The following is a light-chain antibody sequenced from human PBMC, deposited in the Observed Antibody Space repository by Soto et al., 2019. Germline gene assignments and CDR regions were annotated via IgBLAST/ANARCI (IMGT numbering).Light chain of an antibody. Sequence: DIQMTQSPSSLSASVGDRVTITCRASQSIGSYLNWYKQRPGKAPNLPGTCLQSAVPSRFSCRGSGTDYTLTISSLQPEDFATYYCQQTYRTPPTFGQGTRLE. J-gene: IGKJ5*01. CDR3: QQTYRTPPT. CDR1: QSIGSY. V-gene: IGKV1-39*01. CDR2: GT.